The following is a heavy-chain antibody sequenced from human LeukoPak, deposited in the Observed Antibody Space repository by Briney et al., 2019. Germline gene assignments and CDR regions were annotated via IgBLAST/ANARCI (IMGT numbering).Heavy chain of an antibody. CDR2: IYYSAST. CDR3: AGDRGGATVDD. Sequence: SETLSLTCTVSGGSISSSSYYWGWIRQPPGKGLEWIGSIYYSASTYYNPSLKSRVTISVDTSKNQSSLKLSSVAAADTAVYYCAGDRGGATVDDWGQGTLVTVSS. V-gene: IGHV4-39*07. D-gene: IGHD3-10*01. J-gene: IGHJ4*02. CDR1: GGSISSSSYY.